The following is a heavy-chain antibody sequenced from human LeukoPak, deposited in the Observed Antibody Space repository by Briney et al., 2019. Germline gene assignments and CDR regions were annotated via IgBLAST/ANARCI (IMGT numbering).Heavy chain of an antibody. Sequence: SETLSLTCAVSGGSISSNNWWGWVRQPPGKGLEWIGEINHSGSTNYNPSLKSRVTISVDTSKNQFSLKLSSVTAADTAVYYCARGLWTGYYGMDVWGQGTTVTVSS. CDR2: INHSGST. V-gene: IGHV4-4*02. D-gene: IGHD3/OR15-3a*01. CDR1: GGSISSNNW. CDR3: ARGLWTGYYGMDV. J-gene: IGHJ6*02.